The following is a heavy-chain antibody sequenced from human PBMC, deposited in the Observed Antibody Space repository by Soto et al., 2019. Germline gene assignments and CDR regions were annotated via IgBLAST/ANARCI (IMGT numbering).Heavy chain of an antibody. V-gene: IGHV4-59*01. CDR1: GGSISNYY. Sequence: SETLSLTCTVSGGSISNYYLSWIRHPPGKKLEWIGYIYYSGSTNYNPSLKSRVTISVDTSKNQFSLKLYSVTTADTAMYYCARLPWADYGGIFDPWGQGTLVTVSS. J-gene: IGHJ5*02. CDR2: IYYSGST. CDR3: ARLPWADYGGIFDP. D-gene: IGHD4-17*01.